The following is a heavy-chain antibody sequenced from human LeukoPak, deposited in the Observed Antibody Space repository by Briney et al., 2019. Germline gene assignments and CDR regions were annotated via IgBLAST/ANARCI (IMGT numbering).Heavy chain of an antibody. CDR2: ISGSGGST. D-gene: IGHD6-13*01. V-gene: IGHV3-23*01. J-gene: IGHJ6*02. Sequence: PGGSLRLSCAASGFTFSSYAMSWVRQAPGKGLEWVSAISGSGGSTYYADSVKGRFTISRDNSKNTLYLQMNSLRAEDTAVYYCAKTGSTHPAGDYYGMDVWGQGTTVTVSS. CDR3: AKTGSTHPAGDYYGMDV. CDR1: GFTFSSYA.